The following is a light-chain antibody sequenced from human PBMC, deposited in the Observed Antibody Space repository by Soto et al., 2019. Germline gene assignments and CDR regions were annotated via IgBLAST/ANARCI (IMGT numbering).Light chain of an antibody. V-gene: IGKV3-20*01. J-gene: IGKJ5*01. CDR1: QTIRYNY. Sequence: EIVLTQSPGTLSLSPGEGATLSCRASQTIRYNYLAWYQQRPGQAPRLLIYDASSRATGVPDRFSGSGSGTDFTLTISRLEPEDFAVYSCQQYDGSSITIGQGTRLEIK. CDR3: QQYDGSSIT. CDR2: DAS.